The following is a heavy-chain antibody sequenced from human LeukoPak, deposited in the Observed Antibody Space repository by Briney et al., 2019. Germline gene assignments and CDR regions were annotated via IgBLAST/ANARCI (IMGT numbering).Heavy chain of an antibody. V-gene: IGHV1-69*04. D-gene: IGHD2-15*01. Sequence: SVKVSCKASGGTFSSYAISWVRQAPGQGLEWMGRIIPILGIANYAQKFQGRVTITADKSTSTAYMELSSLRSEDTAVYYCARIYCSGGSCYYYGMDVWGQGTTVTVSS. CDR3: ARIYCSGGSCYYYGMDV. CDR1: GGTFSSYA. J-gene: IGHJ6*02. CDR2: IIPILGIA.